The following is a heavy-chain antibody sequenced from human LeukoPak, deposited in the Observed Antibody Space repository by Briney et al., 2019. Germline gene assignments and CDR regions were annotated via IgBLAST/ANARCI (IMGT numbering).Heavy chain of an antibody. V-gene: IGHV4-34*01. D-gene: IGHD6-19*01. Sequence: KSSETLSLTCSVYGVSFSGYYWSWIRQPPGKGLEWIGEINHSGSTNYNPSLKSRVTISVDTSKNQFSLKLSSVTAADTAVYYCAREWAVAGRGYYFDYWGQGILVTVST. J-gene: IGHJ4*02. CDR3: AREWAVAGRGYYFDY. CDR1: GVSFSGYY. CDR2: INHSGST.